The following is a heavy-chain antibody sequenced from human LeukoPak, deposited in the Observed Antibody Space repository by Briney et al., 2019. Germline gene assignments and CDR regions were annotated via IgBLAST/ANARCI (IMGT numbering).Heavy chain of an antibody. Sequence: GGSLRLSCAASGSTFSSYAMSWVRQAPGKGLEWVSAISGSGGSTYYADSVKGRFTISRDNSKNTLYLQMNSLRAEDTAVYYCAKDDGKYYYGSGSYRYYYYGMDVWGQGTTVTVSS. V-gene: IGHV3-23*01. CDR3: AKDDGKYYYGSGSYRYYYYGMDV. CDR2: ISGSGGST. J-gene: IGHJ6*02. CDR1: GSTFSSYA. D-gene: IGHD3-10*01.